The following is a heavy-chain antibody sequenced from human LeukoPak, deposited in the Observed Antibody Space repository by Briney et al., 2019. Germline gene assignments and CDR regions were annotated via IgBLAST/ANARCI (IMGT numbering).Heavy chain of an antibody. D-gene: IGHD3/OR15-3a*01. CDR3: ARFMIYGNWFDP. Sequence: SQTLSLTCTVSGGSISSGGYYWSWIRQHPGKGLEWIGYIYYSGSTYYNPSLKSRVTISVDTSKNQFSLKLSSVTAADTAVYYCARFMIYGNWFDPWGQGTLVTVSS. V-gene: IGHV4-31*03. CDR2: IYYSGST. J-gene: IGHJ5*02. CDR1: GGSISSGGYY.